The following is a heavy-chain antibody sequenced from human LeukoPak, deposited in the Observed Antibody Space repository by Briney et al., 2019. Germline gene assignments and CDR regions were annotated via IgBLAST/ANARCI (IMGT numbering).Heavy chain of an antibody. D-gene: IGHD6-6*01. Sequence: SETLSLTCTVSGGSISSSSYYWGWIRQLPGKGLEWIGSIYYSGSTNYNPSLKSRVTISVDTSKNQFPLKLSSVTAADTAVYYCAREGTWYSSSARRAFDIWGQGTMVTVSS. CDR3: AREGTWYSSSARRAFDI. CDR1: GGSISSSSYY. V-gene: IGHV4-39*06. J-gene: IGHJ3*02. CDR2: IYYSGST.